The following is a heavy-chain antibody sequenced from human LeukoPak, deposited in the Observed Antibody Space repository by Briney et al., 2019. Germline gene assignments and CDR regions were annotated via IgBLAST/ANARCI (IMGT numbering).Heavy chain of an antibody. D-gene: IGHD5-18*01. V-gene: IGHV4-34*01. CDR3: ARRGYSYGYYYYYGMDV. J-gene: IGHJ6*02. CDR2: INHSGST. Sequence: PSETLSLTCAVYGGSFSGYYWSWIRQPPGKGLEWIGEINHSGSTNYNPSLKSRVTISVDTSKNQFSQKLSPVTAADTAVYYCARRGYSYGYYYYYGMDVWGQGTTVTVSS. CDR1: GGSFSGYY.